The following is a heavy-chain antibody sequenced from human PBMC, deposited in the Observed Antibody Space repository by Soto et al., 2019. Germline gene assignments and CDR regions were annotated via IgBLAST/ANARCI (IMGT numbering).Heavy chain of an antibody. CDR2: INAGNGNT. J-gene: IGHJ4*02. CDR1: GYTFTSYA. V-gene: IGHV1-3*01. Sequence: QVPLVQSGAEVKKPGASVKVSCKASGYTFTSYAMHWVRQAPGQRLEWMGWINAGNGNTKYSQKFQGRVTITRDTSASTAYMELSSLRSEDTAVYYCARVERGGYVSPQYYFDYWGQGTLVTVSS. CDR3: ARVERGGYVSPQYYFDY. D-gene: IGHD5-12*01.